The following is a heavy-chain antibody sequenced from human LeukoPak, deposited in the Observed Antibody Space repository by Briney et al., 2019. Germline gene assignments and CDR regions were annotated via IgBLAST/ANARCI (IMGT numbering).Heavy chain of an antibody. CDR3: TRQQLVFDL. CDR1: GFTFSNAW. CDR2: IKSKADGETT. J-gene: IGHJ4*02. Sequence: GGSLRLSCAASGFTFSNAWMSWVRQGPGKGLEWVGHIKSKADGETTDYAAPVRGRFTISRDDSEDTLYLQMNSLKTEDTAVYYCTRQQLVFDLWGQGTLVTVSS. D-gene: IGHD6-13*01. V-gene: IGHV3-15*01.